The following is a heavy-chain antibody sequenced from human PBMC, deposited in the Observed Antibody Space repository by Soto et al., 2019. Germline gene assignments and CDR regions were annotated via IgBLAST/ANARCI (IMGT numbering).Heavy chain of an antibody. CDR3: AKDGYSYRYPSYFDY. J-gene: IGHJ4*02. CDR2: ISGSGGGT. CDR1: GFTFSIYV. D-gene: IGHD5-18*01. V-gene: IGHV3-23*01. Sequence: EVQLLDAGGGLVQPGGSLRLSCAASGFTFSIYVMSWVRQAAGKGLEWVSGISGSGGGTYYADSVKGRLTISRDNSKNTLYLQMNSLRADDTAVYYCAKDGYSYRYPSYFDYWGQGTLVTVSS.